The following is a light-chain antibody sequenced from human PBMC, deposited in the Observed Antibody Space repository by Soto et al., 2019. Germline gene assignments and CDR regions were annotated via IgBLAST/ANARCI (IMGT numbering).Light chain of an antibody. CDR3: QQYGSSLGVT. V-gene: IGKV3-20*01. CDR1: QSVSSSY. CDR2: GAS. J-gene: IGKJ4*01. Sequence: EILVTQSPYTLSLSSAEQANLSRTVSQSVSSSYLAWYQQKPGQAPRLLIYGASSRATGIPDRFSGSGSGTDFTLTISRLEPEDFAVYYCQQYGSSLGVTFGGGTKVDNK.